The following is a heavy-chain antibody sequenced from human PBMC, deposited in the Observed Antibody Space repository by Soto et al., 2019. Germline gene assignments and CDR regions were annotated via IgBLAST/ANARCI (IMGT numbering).Heavy chain of an antibody. CDR2: INAGNGNT. CDR1: GYTFTSYA. Sequence: ASVKVSCKASGYTFTSYAMHWVRQAPGQRLEWMGWINAGNGNTKYSQKFQGRVTITRDTSASTAYMELSSLRSEDTAVYYCAREGYYSSGIYYFDYWGQGTLVTVSS. J-gene: IGHJ4*02. V-gene: IGHV1-3*01. CDR3: AREGYYSSGIYYFDY. D-gene: IGHD3-10*01.